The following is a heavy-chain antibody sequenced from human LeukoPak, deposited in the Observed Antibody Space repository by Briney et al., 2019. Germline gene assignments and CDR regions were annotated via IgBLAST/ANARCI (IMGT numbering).Heavy chain of an antibody. J-gene: IGHJ4*02. Sequence: SETLSLTCTVSGGSISSSSYYWSWIRQPPGKGLEWIGYIYYSGSTNYNPSLKSRATISVYTSKNQFALKVSSVTAADTAVYYCARSYSATDYWGQGTLVTVSS. D-gene: IGHD4-11*01. CDR3: ARSYSATDY. CDR2: IYYSGST. CDR1: GGSISSSSYY. V-gene: IGHV4-61*01.